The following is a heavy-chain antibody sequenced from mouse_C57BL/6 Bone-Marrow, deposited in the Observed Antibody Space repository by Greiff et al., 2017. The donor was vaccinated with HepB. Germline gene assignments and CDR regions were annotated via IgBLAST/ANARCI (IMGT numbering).Heavy chain of an antibody. Sequence: DVMLVESGGGLVKPGGSLKLSCAASGFTFSSYAMSWVRQTPEKRLEWVATISDGGSYTYYPDNVKGRFTISGNNAKTNLYLQMSHLKSEDTAMYYWARERRADWDGGYFDVWGTGTTITVTA. J-gene: IGHJ1*03. CDR3: ARERRADWDGGYFDV. CDR2: ISDGGSYT. CDR1: GFTFSSYA. D-gene: IGHD4-1*01. V-gene: IGHV5-4*01.